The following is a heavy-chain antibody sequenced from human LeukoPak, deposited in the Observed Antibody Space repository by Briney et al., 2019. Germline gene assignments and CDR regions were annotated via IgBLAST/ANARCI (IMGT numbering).Heavy chain of an antibody. J-gene: IGHJ6*03. V-gene: IGHV1-2*02. CDR1: GYTFTGYY. D-gene: IGHD1-1*01. Sequence: ASVKVSCKASGYTFTGYYMHWVRQAPGQGLEWMGWINPNSGGTNYAQKFQGRVTMTRDTSISTAYMELSRLRSDDTAVYYCASELGTRSYYYMDVWGKGTTVTVSS. CDR3: ASELGTRSYYYMDV. CDR2: INPNSGGT.